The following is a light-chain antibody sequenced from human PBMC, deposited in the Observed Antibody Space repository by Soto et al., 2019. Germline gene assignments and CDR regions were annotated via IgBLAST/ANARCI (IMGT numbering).Light chain of an antibody. CDR3: QQFNSYPPT. V-gene: IGKV1-13*02. Sequence: AIQLTQSPSSLSASVGDRVTITCRASQGISSALAWYQHKPGKAPKLLIYGASSLESGVPTRFSGSGSGTDFPITISRLPPEDSATYCCQQFNSYPPTCGQGTKLDIK. CDR2: GAS. CDR1: QGISSA. J-gene: IGKJ2*01.